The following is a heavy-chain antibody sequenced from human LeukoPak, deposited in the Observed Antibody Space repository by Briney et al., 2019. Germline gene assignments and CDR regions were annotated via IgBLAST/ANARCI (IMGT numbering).Heavy chain of an antibody. CDR3: AKEDPKYYYYGMDV. CDR2: ISGSGGST. J-gene: IGHJ6*02. Sequence: GGSLRLSCAASGFTFSSYAMRWVRQAPGKGLEWVSAISGSGGSTFYADSVKGRFTISRDTSKNTLYLQMNSLRAEDTAVYYCAKEDPKYYYYGMDVWGQGTTVTVSS. V-gene: IGHV3-23*01. CDR1: GFTFSSYA.